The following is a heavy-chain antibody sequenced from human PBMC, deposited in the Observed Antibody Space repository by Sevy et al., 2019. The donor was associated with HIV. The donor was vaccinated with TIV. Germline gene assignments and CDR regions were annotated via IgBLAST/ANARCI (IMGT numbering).Heavy chain of an antibody. Sequence: GGSLRLSCAASGFTFSSYAMSWVRQAPGKGLEWVSAISDSGGSTYYADSVKGRFTISRDNPKNTLYLQMNSLRAEDTAVYYSAKADGVVGAAGGSFDYWGQGTLVTVSS. CDR3: AKADGVVGAAGGSFDY. CDR1: GFTFSSYA. D-gene: IGHD1-26*01. V-gene: IGHV3-23*01. CDR2: ISDSGGST. J-gene: IGHJ4*02.